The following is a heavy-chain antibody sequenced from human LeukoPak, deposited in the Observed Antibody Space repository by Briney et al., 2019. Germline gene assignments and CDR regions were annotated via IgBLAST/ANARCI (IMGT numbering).Heavy chain of an antibody. V-gene: IGHV4-34*01. CDR1: GGSFSGYY. J-gene: IGHJ6*03. CDR2: TNHSGST. Sequence: SETLSLTCAVYGGSFSGYYWSWIRQPPGKGLEWIGETNHSGSTNYNPSLKSRVTISVDTSKNQFSLKLSSVTAADTAVYYCAETTVTNYYYYMDVWGKGTSVTVSS. CDR3: AETTVTNYYYYMDV. D-gene: IGHD4-11*01.